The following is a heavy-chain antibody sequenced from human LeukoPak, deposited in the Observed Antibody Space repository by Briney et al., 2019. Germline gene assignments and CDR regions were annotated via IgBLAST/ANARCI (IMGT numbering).Heavy chain of an antibody. V-gene: IGHV3-72*01. CDR3: TRDNSDSNGYRIPFDY. Sequence: PGGSLRLSCVASGFTFSDHYMDWVRQAPGKGLEWVGRSRNKVNSYTTEYAASVKGRFTISRDDSKNSLYLQMSSLKTEDTAVYYCTRDNSDSNGYRIPFDYWGQGTLVTVSS. CDR1: GFTFSDHY. J-gene: IGHJ4*02. CDR2: SRNKVNSYTT. D-gene: IGHD3-22*01.